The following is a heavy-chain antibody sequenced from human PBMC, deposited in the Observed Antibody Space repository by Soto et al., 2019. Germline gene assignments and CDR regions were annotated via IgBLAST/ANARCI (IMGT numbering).Heavy chain of an antibody. CDR2: IYWDDDK. J-gene: IGHJ4*02. D-gene: IGHD3-3*01. CDR3: AHRVLRTVFGLVTTTAIYFDF. Sequence: QITLNESGPTVVRPTETLTLPCRFSGFSLTTSGVGVAWIRQSPGKAPEWLALIYWDDDKRYSASLKSRLTNTKDPSKNQVVLTVSDLDPTDTATYYCAHRVLRTVFGLVTTTAIYFDFWGQGTPVAVSS. V-gene: IGHV2-5*02. CDR1: GFSLTTSGVG.